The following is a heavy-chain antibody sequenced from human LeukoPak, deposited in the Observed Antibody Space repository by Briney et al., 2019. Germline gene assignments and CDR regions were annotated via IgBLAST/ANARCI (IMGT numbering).Heavy chain of an antibody. V-gene: IGHV1-2*02. Sequence: ASVKVSCKASGYTFTGYYMHWVRQAPGQGLEWVGWINPNSGGTNYAQKFQGRVTMTRDTSISTAYMELSRLRSHDTAVYYCARVVQDDYYYYGMDVWGQGTTVTVSS. CDR1: GYTFTGYY. CDR2: INPNSGGT. CDR3: ARVVQDDYYYYGMDV. J-gene: IGHJ6*02.